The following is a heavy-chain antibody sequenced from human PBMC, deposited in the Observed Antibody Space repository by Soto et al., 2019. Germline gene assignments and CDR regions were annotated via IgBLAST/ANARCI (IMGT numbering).Heavy chain of an antibody. D-gene: IGHD6-13*01. Sequence: VGSLRLSCAASGFTFSSYGMHWVRQAPGKGLEWVAVISYDGSNKYYADSVKGRFTISRDNSKNTLYLQMNSLRAEDTAVYYCAKDVAAGAYYYYGTDVWGQGTTVTVSS. CDR3: AKDVAAGAYYYYGTDV. CDR2: ISYDGSNK. J-gene: IGHJ6*02. CDR1: GFTFSSYG. V-gene: IGHV3-30*18.